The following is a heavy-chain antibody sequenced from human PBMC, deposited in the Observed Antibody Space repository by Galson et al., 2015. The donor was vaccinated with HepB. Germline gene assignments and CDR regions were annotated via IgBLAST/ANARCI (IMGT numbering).Heavy chain of an antibody. CDR1: GFTFSSYG. J-gene: IGHJ4*02. D-gene: IGHD2-8*01. V-gene: IGHV3-30*18. CDR3: AKDRGGSDIVLMVYAPDY. Sequence: SLRLSCAASGFTFSSYGMHWVRQAPGKGLEWVAVISFDGSKKYYADSVKGRFTLSRDNSKNTMYLQLNSLRTEDTAVYYCAKDRGGSDIVLMVYAPDYWGQGTLVPVSS. CDR2: ISFDGSKK.